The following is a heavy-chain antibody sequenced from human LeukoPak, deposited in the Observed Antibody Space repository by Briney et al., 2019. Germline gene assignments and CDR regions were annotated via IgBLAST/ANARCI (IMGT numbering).Heavy chain of an antibody. CDR1: GFSFSSYG. D-gene: IGHD3-3*01. J-gene: IGHJ6*03. CDR2: IRYDGSNK. Sequence: PVGSLRLSCAAPGFSFSSYGMHWVRQAPRKGREWVAFIRYDGSNKYYADSVKGRFTTSRDNSKNTLYLQMNSLRAEDTAVYYCAKEGDDFWSGLYYYYYMDVWGKGTTVTVSS. V-gene: IGHV3-30*02. CDR3: AKEGDDFWSGLYYYYYMDV.